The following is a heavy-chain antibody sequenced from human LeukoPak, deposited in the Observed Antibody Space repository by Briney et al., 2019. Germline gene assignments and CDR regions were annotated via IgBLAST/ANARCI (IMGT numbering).Heavy chain of an antibody. CDR1: GGSISSYY. CDR3: ARSNYDFWSGYEDNWFDP. V-gene: IGHV4-59*01. D-gene: IGHD3-3*01. J-gene: IGHJ5*02. Sequence: PSETLSLTCTVSGGSISSYYWSWIRQPPGKGLEWIGYIYYSGSTNYNPSLKSRVTISVDTSKNQISLKLSSVTAADTAVYYCARSNYDFWSGYEDNWFDPWGQGTLVTVSS. CDR2: IYYSGST.